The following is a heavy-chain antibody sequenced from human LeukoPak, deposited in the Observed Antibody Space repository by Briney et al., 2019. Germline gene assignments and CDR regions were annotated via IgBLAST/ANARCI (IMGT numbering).Heavy chain of an antibody. J-gene: IGHJ4*02. CDR1: GGSISSYY. Sequence: SETLSLTCTVSGGSISSYYRSWIRQPAGKGLEWIGRIYTSGSTNYNPSLKSRVTISVDTSKTQFSLKLTSVTAADTAVYYCARSHDTSGYYQQFDYWGQGTLVSVSS. CDR3: ARSHDTSGYYQQFDY. D-gene: IGHD3-22*01. CDR2: IYTSGST. V-gene: IGHV4-4*07.